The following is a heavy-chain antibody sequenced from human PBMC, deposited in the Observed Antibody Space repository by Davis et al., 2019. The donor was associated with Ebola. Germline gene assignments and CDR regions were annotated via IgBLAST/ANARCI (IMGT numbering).Heavy chain of an antibody. Sequence: AASVKVSCKASGGTFSSYAISWVRQAPGQGLEWMGRIIPILGIANYAQKLQGRVTMTTDTSTSTAYMELRSLRSDDTAVYYCARDRVYIGQLESMDVWGQGTTVTVSS. CDR3: ARDRVYIGQLESMDV. J-gene: IGHJ6*02. CDR2: IIPILGIA. CDR1: GGTFSSYA. V-gene: IGHV1-69*04. D-gene: IGHD6-6*01.